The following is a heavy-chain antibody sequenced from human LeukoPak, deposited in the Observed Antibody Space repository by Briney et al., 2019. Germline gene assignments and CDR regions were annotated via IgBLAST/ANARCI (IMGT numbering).Heavy chain of an antibody. CDR3: AATMVRGVIYYYYGMDV. V-gene: IGHV1-2*02. CDR2: INPNSGGT. J-gene: IGHJ6*02. D-gene: IGHD3-10*01. CDR1: GYTFTGYY. Sequence: ASVKVSCKAPGYTFTGYYMHWVRQAPGQGLEWMGWINPNSGGTNYAQKFQGRVTMTRDTSISTAYMELSSLRSEDTAVYYCAATMVRGVIYYYYGMDVWGQGTTVTVSS.